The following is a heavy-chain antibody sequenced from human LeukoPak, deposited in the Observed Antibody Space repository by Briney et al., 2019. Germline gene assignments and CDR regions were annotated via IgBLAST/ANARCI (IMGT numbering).Heavy chain of an antibody. CDR2: ISYDGSNK. D-gene: IGHD6-13*01. J-gene: IGHJ3*02. CDR1: GFTFRSYE. CDR3: ASAIAAAGTGHAFDI. V-gene: IGHV3-30*14. Sequence: GGSLRLSCAASGFTFRSYEMNWVRQAPGKGLEWVAVISYDGSNKYYADSVKGRFTISRDNAKNTLYLQMNSLRAEDTAVYYCASAIAAAGTGHAFDIWGQGTMVTVSS.